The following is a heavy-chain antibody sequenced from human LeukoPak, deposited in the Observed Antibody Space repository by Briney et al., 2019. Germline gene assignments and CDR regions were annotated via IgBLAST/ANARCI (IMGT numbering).Heavy chain of an antibody. CDR3: ARDGKYYDFWSGYYTDNYYYYGMDV. Sequence: SETLSLTCTVSGGSISSYYWSWIRQPPGKGLEWIGYIYYSGSTNYNPSLKSRVTISVDTSKNQFSLKLSSVTAADTAVYYCARDGKYYDFWSGYYTDNYYYYGMDVWGQGTTVTVSS. CDR2: IYYSGST. D-gene: IGHD3-3*01. V-gene: IGHV4-59*01. CDR1: GGSISSYY. J-gene: IGHJ6*02.